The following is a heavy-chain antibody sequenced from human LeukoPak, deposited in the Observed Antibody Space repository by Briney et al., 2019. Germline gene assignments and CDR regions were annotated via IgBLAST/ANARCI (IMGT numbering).Heavy chain of an antibody. D-gene: IGHD2-2*01. CDR1: GGSISSGSYY. CDR3: AREVIVVVPAAHNAFDI. CDR2: IYTSGST. V-gene: IGHV4-61*02. Sequence: SETLSLTCTVSGGSISSGSYYWSWIRQPAGKGLEWIGRIYTSGSTNYNPSLKSRVTISVDTSKNQFSLKLSSVTAADTAVYYCAREVIVVVPAAHNAFDIWGQGTMVTVSS. J-gene: IGHJ3*02.